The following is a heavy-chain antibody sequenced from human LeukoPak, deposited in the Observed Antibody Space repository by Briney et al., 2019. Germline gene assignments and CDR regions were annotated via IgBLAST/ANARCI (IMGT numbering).Heavy chain of an antibody. CDR3: ARGQSWNDGEDWFDP. J-gene: IGHJ5*02. D-gene: IGHD1-1*01. CDR1: GGSISSSSYY. V-gene: IGHV4-39*07. Sequence: PSKTLSLTCTVSGGSISSSSYYWGWIRQPPGKGLEYIGNVYYSGSAYYTPSLKSRVTISVDTSKNQFSLKLGSVTAADTAVYYCARGQSWNDGEDWFDPWGQGTLVTVSS. CDR2: VYYSGSA.